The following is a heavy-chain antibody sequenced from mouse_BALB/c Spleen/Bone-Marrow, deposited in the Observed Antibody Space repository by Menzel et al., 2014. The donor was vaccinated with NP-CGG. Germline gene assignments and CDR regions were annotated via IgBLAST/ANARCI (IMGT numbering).Heavy chain of an antibody. J-gene: IGHJ2*01. CDR1: GYAFTNYL. D-gene: IGHD4-1*01. CDR2: INPGSGGT. CDR3: TTNWSDY. V-gene: IGHV1-54*01. Sequence: VKLQESGAALVRPGTSVKVSCKASGYAFTNYLIDWVKQRPGQGLEWIGVINPGSGGTTYNEKFKGRTTLTADKSSNTAYMQLSSLTSDDSAVYFCTTNWSDYWGQGTTLTVSS.